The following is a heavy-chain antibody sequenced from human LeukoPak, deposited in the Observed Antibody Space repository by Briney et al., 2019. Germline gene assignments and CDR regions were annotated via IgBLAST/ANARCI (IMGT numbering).Heavy chain of an antibody. CDR3: ARGLVTAPSNNWFDP. Sequence: SETLSLTCTVSGGSISSYYWSWIRQPPGKGLEWIGYIYYSGSTNYNPSLKSRVTISLDKSKNQFSLKLSSVTAADTAVYYCARGLVTAPSNNWFDPWGQGTLVTVSS. J-gene: IGHJ5*02. D-gene: IGHD2-21*02. CDR2: IYYSGST. CDR1: GGSISSYY. V-gene: IGHV4-59*12.